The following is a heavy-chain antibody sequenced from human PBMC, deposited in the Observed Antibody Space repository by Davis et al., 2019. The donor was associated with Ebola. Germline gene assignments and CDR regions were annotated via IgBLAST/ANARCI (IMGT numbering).Heavy chain of an antibody. CDR3: AKMVGVSSSSGSAFFDS. D-gene: IGHD6-6*01. CDR1: GFTFDEYA. CDR2: VSGRGSTT. Sequence: PGGSLRLSCAVSGFTFDEYAMSWVRQPPGTGLEWVASVSGRGSTTSYADSVRGRFPISRDNSKNTVSLQLNSLRAEDTAVYYCAKMVGVSSSSGSAFFDSWGQGSLVIVSS. V-gene: IGHV3-23*01. J-gene: IGHJ4*02.